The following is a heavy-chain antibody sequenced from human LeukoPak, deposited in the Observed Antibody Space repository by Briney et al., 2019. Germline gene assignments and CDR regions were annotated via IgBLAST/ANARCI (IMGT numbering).Heavy chain of an antibody. CDR2: INHSGST. CDR3: ARGDWGYCSSTSCYIRFDP. D-gene: IGHD2-2*02. Sequence: PSETLSLTCAVYGGSFSGYYWSWIRQPPGKGLEWIGEINHSGSTNYNPSLKSRVTISVDTSKNQFSLKLSSVTAADTAVYYCARGDWGYCSSTSCYIRFDPWGQGTLVTVSS. J-gene: IGHJ5*02. V-gene: IGHV4-34*01. CDR1: GGSFSGYY.